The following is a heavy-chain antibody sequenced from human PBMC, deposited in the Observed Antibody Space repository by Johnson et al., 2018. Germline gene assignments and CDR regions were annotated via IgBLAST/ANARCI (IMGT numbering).Heavy chain of an antibody. Sequence: EVQLVESGGGLVQPGGSLRLSCAASGFTFSNYAMHWVRQAPGKGLEYVSAISSNGGSTYYADSVKGRFTISRDNAKNSLYLQMNSLRAEDTAVYYCARDQWGGYHPPYYYYYGMDVWGQGTTVTVSS. V-gene: IGHV3-64*07. D-gene: IGHD3-3*01. J-gene: IGHJ6*02. CDR2: ISSNGGST. CDR3: ARDQWGGYHPPYYYYYGMDV. CDR1: GFTFSNYA.